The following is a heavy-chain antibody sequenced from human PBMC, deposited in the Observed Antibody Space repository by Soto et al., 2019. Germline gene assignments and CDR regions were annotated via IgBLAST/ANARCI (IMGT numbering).Heavy chain of an antibody. CDR2: INAGNGNT. Sequence: ASVKVSCKASGYTFTSYAIHWVRQAPGQRLEWMGWINAGNGNTKYSQKFQGRVTITRETSASTAYMELSSLRSEDTAVYYCERSIVVVTVLDYWGQGTLVSGSS. CDR3: ERSIVVVTVLDY. CDR1: GYTFTSYA. V-gene: IGHV1-3*01. J-gene: IGHJ4*02. D-gene: IGHD2-21*02.